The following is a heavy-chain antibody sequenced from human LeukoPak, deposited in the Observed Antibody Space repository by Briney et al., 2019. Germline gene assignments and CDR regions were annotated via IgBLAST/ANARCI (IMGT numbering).Heavy chain of an antibody. CDR1: GFTFSSYW. J-gene: IGHJ4*02. Sequence: GGSLRLSCAASGFTFSSYWMHWVRQAPGKGLVWVSRISTDGSTTTYADSVKGRFTISRDNAKNSLYLQMDSLRAEDTAFYYCARGRSCDYWGQGTLVTVSS. CDR2: ISTDGSTT. V-gene: IGHV3-74*01. D-gene: IGHD2-15*01. CDR3: ARGRSCDY.